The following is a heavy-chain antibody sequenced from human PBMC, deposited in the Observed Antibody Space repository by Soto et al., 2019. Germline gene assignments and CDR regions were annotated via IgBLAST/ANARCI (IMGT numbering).Heavy chain of an antibody. CDR2: ISYDARVQ. Sequence: PGGSLRLSCAATGFTFSSYGMNWVRQAPGKGQEWVAVISYDARVQYYADSVKGRFTISRDNSKSMLYLEMNSLRVEDTAVYYCSKERTIQRPREIHYSGQGTLVTVSS. V-gene: IGHV3-30*18. D-gene: IGHD1-1*01. J-gene: IGHJ4*02. CDR1: GFTFSSYG. CDR3: SKERTIQRPREIHY.